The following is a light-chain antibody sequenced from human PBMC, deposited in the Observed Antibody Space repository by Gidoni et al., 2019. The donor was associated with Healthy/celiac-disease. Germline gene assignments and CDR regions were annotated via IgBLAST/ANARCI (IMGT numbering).Light chain of an antibody. CDR1: QSVSSSY. Sequence: IVLTQSPGTLSLSPGERATLSCRASQSVSSSYLAWYQQKPGQAHRLLIYGASSRATGIPDRFSGSESGTDFTLTISRLEPEDFAVYDCQQYGSSPPQTFGGXTKVEIK. CDR2: GAS. J-gene: IGKJ4*01. V-gene: IGKV3-20*01. CDR3: QQYGSSPPQT.